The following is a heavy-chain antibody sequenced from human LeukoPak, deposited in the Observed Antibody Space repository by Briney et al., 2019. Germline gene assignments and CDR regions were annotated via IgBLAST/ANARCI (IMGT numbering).Heavy chain of an antibody. D-gene: IGHD3-22*01. CDR3: AKIPYYYDSSGYLGYGMDV. J-gene: IGHJ6*02. Sequence: GGSLRLSCAASGFTFSSYGMHWVRQAPGKGLEWVAVISYDGSNKYYADSVKGRFTISRDNSKNTLYLQMNSLRAKDTAVYYCAKIPYYYDSSGYLGYGMDVWGQGTTVTVSS. V-gene: IGHV3-30*18. CDR2: ISYDGSNK. CDR1: GFTFSSYG.